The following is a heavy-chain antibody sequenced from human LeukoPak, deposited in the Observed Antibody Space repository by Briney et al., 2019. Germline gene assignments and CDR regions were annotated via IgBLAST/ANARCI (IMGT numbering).Heavy chain of an antibody. J-gene: IGHJ4*02. V-gene: IGHV4-4*08. CDR1: GGSISSYY. CDR3: AREERRYYDSSGSDY. Sequence: LDTLSLTCTVSGGSISSYYWSWIRQPPGKGLEWIGRIYTSGSTNYNPSLKSRVTISVDTSKNQFSLKLSSVTAADTAVYYCAREERRYYDSSGSDYWGQGTLVTVSS. CDR2: IYTSGST. D-gene: IGHD3-22*01.